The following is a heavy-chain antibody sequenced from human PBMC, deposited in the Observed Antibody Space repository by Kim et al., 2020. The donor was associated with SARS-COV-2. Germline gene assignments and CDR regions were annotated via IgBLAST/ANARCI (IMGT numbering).Heavy chain of an antibody. CDR2: MTYDGNKK. J-gene: IGHJ6*01. CDR3: AKDFLVILSKNYYFYGM. CDR1: GFPFSTYG. D-gene: IGHD3-3*01. V-gene: IGHV3-30*18. Sequence: GGSLRLSCAASGFPFSTYGMHWVRQAPGKGLEWVALMTYDGNKKVYGDSVKGRFTISRDNSKTILYLELNSLTPEDTAVYYCAKDFLVILSKNYYFYGM.